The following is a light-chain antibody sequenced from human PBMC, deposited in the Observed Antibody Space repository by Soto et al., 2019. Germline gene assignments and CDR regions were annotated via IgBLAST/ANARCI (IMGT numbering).Light chain of an antibody. Sequence: VVTQPPSVSGAPGQSVTISCTGSSSNIGAGYDVHWYQQLPGRAPKLLIYGNTNRPSGVPDRFSGSKSGTSASLAITGLQAEDEADYYCLSFDSSLSVVFGGGTKLTVL. CDR2: GNT. V-gene: IGLV1-40*01. CDR1: SSNIGAGYD. CDR3: LSFDSSLSVV. J-gene: IGLJ2*01.